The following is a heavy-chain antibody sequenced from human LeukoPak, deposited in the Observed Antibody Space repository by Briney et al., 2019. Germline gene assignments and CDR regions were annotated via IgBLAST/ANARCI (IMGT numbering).Heavy chain of an antibody. CDR1: GYTFPGYY. CDR2: INPNNGGT. J-gene: IGHJ4*02. D-gene: IGHD3-22*01. V-gene: IGHV1-2*06. CDR3: ARGGPYYYDSSGYYIGY. Sequence: GATVKVSCKASGYTFPGYYMHWVRQAPGQGLEWMGRINPNNGGTNYAQKFQARVTMTRDTSISTAYMELSRLRSDDTAVYYCARGGPYYYDSSGYYIGYWGQGTLVTVSS.